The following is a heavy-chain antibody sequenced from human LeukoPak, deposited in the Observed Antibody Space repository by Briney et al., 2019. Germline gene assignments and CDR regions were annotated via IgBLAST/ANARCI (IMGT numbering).Heavy chain of an antibody. CDR2: ISAYNGNT. CDR3: ARGNYYDSSGYRGAFDI. J-gene: IGHJ3*02. D-gene: IGHD3-22*01. V-gene: IGHV1-18*01. CDR1: GYTFTSYG. Sequence: ASVKVSCKASGYTFTSYGISWVRQVPGQGLEWMGWISAYNGNTNYAQKLQGRVTMTTDTSTSTAYMELRSLRSDDTAVYYCARGNYYDSSGYRGAFDIWGQGTMVTVSS.